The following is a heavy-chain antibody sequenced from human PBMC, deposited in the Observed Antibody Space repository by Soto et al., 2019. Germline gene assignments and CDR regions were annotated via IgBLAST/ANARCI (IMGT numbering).Heavy chain of an antibody. V-gene: IGHV4-59*02. CDR1: GASVSSSS. J-gene: IGHJ6*03. CDR3: ARDVRGVPKGADYHYMDV. D-gene: IGHD3-10*02. Sequence: QVQLQESGPGLVKPADTLSLICSVSGASVSSSSWSWVRQSPGKGLEWTGYIFYTGTTNYNPSLARRATIPADTSKNRLCLRLSSVTAADTAVYFCARDVRGVPKGADYHYMDVWGKGATVTVSS. CDR2: IFYTGTT.